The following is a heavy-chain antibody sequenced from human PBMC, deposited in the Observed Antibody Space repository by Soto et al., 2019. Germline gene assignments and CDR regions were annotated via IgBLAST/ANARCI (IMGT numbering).Heavy chain of an antibody. V-gene: IGHV3-30*18. D-gene: IGHD3-10*01. Sequence: QVQLVESGGGVVQPGRSLRLSCAASGFTFSSYGMHWVRQAPGKGLEWVAVISYDGSNKYYADSVKGRFTISRDNSKNTLYLQMNSLRAADTAVYHCAKDGGGITMVRGVPDYWGHGTLVTVSS. CDR1: GFTFSSYG. CDR3: AKDGGGITMVRGVPDY. J-gene: IGHJ4*01. CDR2: ISYDGSNK.